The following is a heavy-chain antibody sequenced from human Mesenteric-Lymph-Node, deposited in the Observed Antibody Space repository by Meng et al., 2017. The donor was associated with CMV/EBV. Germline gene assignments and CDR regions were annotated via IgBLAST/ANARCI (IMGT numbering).Heavy chain of an antibody. V-gene: IGHV1-69*17. CDR1: FSTHA. J-gene: IGHJ5*02. CDR2: ILPVSGIA. CDR3: ARAAIPGYCTTTSCYNWFDP. D-gene: IGHD2-8*01. Sequence: FSTHAINWVRQAPGQGLEWMGGILPVSGIANYTQKFQGRVTITADKSTSTAYMELSSLRFDDTAVYYCARAAIPGYCTTTSCYNWFDPWGQGTLVTVSS.